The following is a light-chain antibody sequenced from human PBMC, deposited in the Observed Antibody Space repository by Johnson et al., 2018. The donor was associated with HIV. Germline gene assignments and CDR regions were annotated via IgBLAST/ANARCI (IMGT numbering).Light chain of an antibody. CDR3: GTWESSLRDYV. Sequence: QSALTQPPSVSAAPGQKVTISCSGSSSNIASNYVSWYQQIQGTAPKLLIYDNNKRPSGIPDRFSASNSATSAALGITALQHGDEADYYCGTWESSLRDYVFGTGTKVTVL. V-gene: IGLV1-51*01. CDR2: DNN. J-gene: IGLJ1*01. CDR1: SSNIASNY.